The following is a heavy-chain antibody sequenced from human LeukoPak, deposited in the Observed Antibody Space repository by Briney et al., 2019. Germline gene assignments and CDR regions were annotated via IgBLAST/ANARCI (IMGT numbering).Heavy chain of an antibody. D-gene: IGHD1-26*01. CDR1: GGSISIYY. V-gene: IGHV4-59*01. CDR2: IYYSGST. Sequence: SETLSLTCTVSGGSISIYYWSWIRQPPGKGLEWIGYIYYSGSTNYNPSLKSRVTISVDTSKNQFSLKLSSVTAADTAVYYCARVDSEWFDYWGQGTLVTVSS. J-gene: IGHJ4*02. CDR3: ARVDSEWFDY.